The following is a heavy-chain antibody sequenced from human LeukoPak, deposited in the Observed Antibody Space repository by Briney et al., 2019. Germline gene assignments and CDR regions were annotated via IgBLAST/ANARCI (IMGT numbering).Heavy chain of an antibody. Sequence: GGSLRLSCAASGFTITSYNMNWVRQAPGKGLEWVSYISSSSSTIYYADSVKGRFTISRDNAKDSLYLQMNSLRDDDTAVYYCARDLGAGIWGQGTMVTVSS. CDR3: ARDLGAGI. CDR1: GFTITSYN. V-gene: IGHV3-48*02. CDR2: ISSSSSTI. J-gene: IGHJ3*02.